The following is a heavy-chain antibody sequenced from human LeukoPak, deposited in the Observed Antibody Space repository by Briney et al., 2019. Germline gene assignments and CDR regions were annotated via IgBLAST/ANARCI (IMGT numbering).Heavy chain of an antibody. V-gene: IGHV1-2*02. CDR2: INPNSGGT. J-gene: IGHJ4*02. Sequence: ASVKVSCKASGYTFTSYAMNWVRQAPGQGLEWMGWINPNSGGTNYAQKFQGRVTMTRDTSISTAYMELSRLRSDDTAVYYCARRRGGGLDFDYWGQGTLVTVSS. D-gene: IGHD1-26*01. CDR3: ARRRGGGLDFDY. CDR1: GYTFTSYA.